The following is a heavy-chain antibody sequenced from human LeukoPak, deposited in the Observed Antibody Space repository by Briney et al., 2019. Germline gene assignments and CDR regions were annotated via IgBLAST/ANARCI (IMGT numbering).Heavy chain of an antibody. J-gene: IGHJ5*02. CDR3: ARDHRRTWYSSGCRACWFDP. CDR2: INHSGST. Sequence: SETLSLTCAVYGGSFSGYYWSWIRRPPGKGLEWIGEINHSGSTNYNPSLKSRVTISVDTSKNQFSLKLSSVTAADTAVYYCARDHRRTWYSSGCRACWFDPWGQGTLVTVSS. V-gene: IGHV4-34*01. CDR1: GGSFSGYY. D-gene: IGHD6-19*01.